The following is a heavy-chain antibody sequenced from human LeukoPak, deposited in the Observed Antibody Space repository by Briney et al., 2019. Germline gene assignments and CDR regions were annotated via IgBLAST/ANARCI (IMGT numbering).Heavy chain of an antibody. D-gene: IGHD6-19*01. CDR2: IYYSGRT. Sequence: PSETLSLTCTVSGGSISSYYWSWIRQPPGKGLEWIGYIYYSGRTNYNPSLKSRVTISVDTSKNQFSLKLSSVTAADTAVYYCARGGYSSGQVDYWGQGTLVTVSS. CDR3: ARGGYSSGQVDY. CDR1: GGSISSYY. V-gene: IGHV4-59*01. J-gene: IGHJ4*02.